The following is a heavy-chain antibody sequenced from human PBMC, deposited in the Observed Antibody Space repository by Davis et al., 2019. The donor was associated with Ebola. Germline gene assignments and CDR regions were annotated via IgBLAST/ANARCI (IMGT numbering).Heavy chain of an antibody. Sequence: GESLKISCAASGFTFSSYAMHWVRQAPGKGLEWVAVLSYDGSNKYYADSVKCRFTISRDNSKNTLYLQMNSLRAEDTAVYYCAKGLWYYDSSGYSLWGQGTLVTVSS. CDR2: LSYDGSNK. J-gene: IGHJ4*02. CDR1: GFTFSSYA. D-gene: IGHD3-22*01. CDR3: AKGLWYYDSSGYSL. V-gene: IGHV3-30-3*01.